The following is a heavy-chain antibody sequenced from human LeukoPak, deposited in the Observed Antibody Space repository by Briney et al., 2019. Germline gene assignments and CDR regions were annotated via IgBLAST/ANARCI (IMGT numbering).Heavy chain of an antibody. CDR1: GFTFSDYD. V-gene: IGHV3-33*01. CDR2: IWYDGSNK. J-gene: IGHJ4*02. Sequence: PGGSLRLSCAASGFTFSDYDIHWVRQAPGRGLEWVAVIWYDGSNKYYADSVKGRFTISRDNSKNTLYLQLNSLRAEDTAVYYCARRGYSYGYFDYWGQGTLVTVSS. D-gene: IGHD5-18*01. CDR3: ARRGYSYGYFDY.